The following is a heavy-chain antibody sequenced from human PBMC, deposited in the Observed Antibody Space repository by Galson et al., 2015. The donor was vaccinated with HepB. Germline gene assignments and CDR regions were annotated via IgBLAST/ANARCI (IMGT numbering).Heavy chain of an antibody. CDR2: IIPIFGTA. V-gene: IGHV1-69*01. D-gene: IGHD5-24*01. Sequence: SCKASGGTFSSYAISWVRQAPGQGLEWMGGIIPIFGTANYAQKFQGRVTITADESTSTAYMELSSLRSEDTAVYYCAIVLVRDGYNYFDYWGQGTLVTVSS. CDR3: AIVLVRDGYNYFDY. J-gene: IGHJ4*02. CDR1: GGTFSSYA.